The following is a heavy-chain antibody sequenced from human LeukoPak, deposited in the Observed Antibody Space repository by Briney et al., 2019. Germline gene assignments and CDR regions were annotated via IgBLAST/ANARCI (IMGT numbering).Heavy chain of an antibody. CDR3: ARGRNTRNYYDSSGSFVFDP. V-gene: IGHV4-34*01. D-gene: IGHD3-22*01. CDR1: GGSFSGYY. J-gene: IGHJ5*02. Sequence: SETLSLTCAVYGGSFSGYYWSWIRHPPGKGLEWIGEINHSGSTNYNPSLKSRVTISVDTSKNQFSLKLSSVTAADTAAYYCARGRNTRNYYDSSGSFVFDPWGQGTLVTVSS. CDR2: INHSGST.